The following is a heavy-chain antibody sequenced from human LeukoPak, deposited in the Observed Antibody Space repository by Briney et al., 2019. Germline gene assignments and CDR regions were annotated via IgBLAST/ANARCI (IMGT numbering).Heavy chain of an antibody. D-gene: IGHD6-19*01. CDR3: ARQGIAVAGGFDY. Sequence: GGSLRLSCAASGFTFSSYARHWVRQAPGKGLEWVAVISYDGSNKYYADSVKGRFTISRDNSKNTLYLQMNSLRAEDTAVYYCARQGIAVAGGFDYWGQGTLVTVSS. V-gene: IGHV3-30-3*01. CDR2: ISYDGSNK. J-gene: IGHJ4*02. CDR1: GFTFSSYA.